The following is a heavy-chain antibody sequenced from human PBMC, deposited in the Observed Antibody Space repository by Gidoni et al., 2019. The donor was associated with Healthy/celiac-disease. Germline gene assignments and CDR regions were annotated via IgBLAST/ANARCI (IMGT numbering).Heavy chain of an antibody. CDR3: TPQPRSGSGWPHGY. Sequence: EVQLVESGGGLVKPGGSLRLSCAASGFTFRNAWMSWVRQAPGQGREWVGRIKSKTDGGTTDYAAPVKGRFTISRDDSKNTLYLQMNSLKPEDTAVYYCTPQPRSGSGWPHGYWGQGTLVTVSS. V-gene: IGHV3-15*01. D-gene: IGHD6-19*01. CDR2: IKSKTDGGTT. CDR1: GFTFRNAW. J-gene: IGHJ4*02.